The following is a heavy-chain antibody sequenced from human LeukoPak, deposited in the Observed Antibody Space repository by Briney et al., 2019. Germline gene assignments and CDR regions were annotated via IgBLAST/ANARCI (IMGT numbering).Heavy chain of an antibody. CDR1: GGSISRYY. J-gene: IGHJ4*02. CDR3: ARGLVIGHTFDY. D-gene: IGHD3-9*01. V-gene: IGHV4-59*01. Sequence: SETLSLTCTVSGGSISRYYWSWIRQPPGKGLEWMGYIYYSGSTNYNPSLKSRVTISADTSKNQFSLKLSSVTAADTAVYYCARGLVIGHTFDYWGQGNLVTVSS. CDR2: IYYSGST.